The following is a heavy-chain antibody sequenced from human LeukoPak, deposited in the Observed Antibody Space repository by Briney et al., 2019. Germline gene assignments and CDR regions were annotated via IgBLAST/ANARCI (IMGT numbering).Heavy chain of an antibody. V-gene: IGHV3-23*01. CDR1: GFTFSSFD. D-gene: IGHD5-18*01. J-gene: IGHJ6*02. CDR2: ISGSGGRK. CDR3: AKYTAMAPPYYGMDV. Sequence: GVSLRFSCAASGFTFSSFDMSWARQAPGKGLEWVSAISGSGGRKYYADSVKGRFTISRDNSKNTLYLQMNSLRADDTAVYCCAKYTAMAPPYYGMDVWGQGTTVTVSS.